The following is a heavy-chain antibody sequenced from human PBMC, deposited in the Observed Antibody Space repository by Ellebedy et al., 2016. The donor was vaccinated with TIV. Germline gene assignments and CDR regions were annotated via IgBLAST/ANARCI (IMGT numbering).Heavy chain of an antibody. Sequence: SETLSLXCSVSGASITVDHWLSWVRQPPGKGLEWIGAIYLTGSTNYNPSLKSRVTMSIDKSKTQFSLKLTSVTAADTDVYYCARAIIAPRPYYFDSWGQGALVTVSS. CDR1: GASITVDHW. D-gene: IGHD6-6*01. J-gene: IGHJ4*02. CDR2: IYLTGST. V-gene: IGHV4-4*02. CDR3: ARAIIAPRPYYFDS.